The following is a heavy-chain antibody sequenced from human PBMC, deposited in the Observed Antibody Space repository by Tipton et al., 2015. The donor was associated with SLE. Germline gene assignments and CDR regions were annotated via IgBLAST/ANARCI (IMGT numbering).Heavy chain of an antibody. CDR3: VRLRSKVLIDY. CDR1: GGSISGSY. Sequence: TLSLTCTVSGGSISGSYWSWVRRPAGKGLEWIGNINYSGSTYYYPSLKSRITISVDTSKNQFSLEVRSVTAADTAVYYCVRLRSKVLIDYWGQGTLVTVSS. J-gene: IGHJ4*02. CDR2: INYSGST. D-gene: IGHD2-8*01. V-gene: IGHV4-59*12.